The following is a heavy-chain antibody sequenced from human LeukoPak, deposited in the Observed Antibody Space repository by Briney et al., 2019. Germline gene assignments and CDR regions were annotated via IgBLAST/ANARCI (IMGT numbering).Heavy chain of an antibody. CDR3: ARRSIAAWSFDY. Sequence: GASVKVSCKASGYTFTSYDINWVRQATGQGLEWMGWMYPNSGNTGYAQKVQGRVTMTRTTPISTAYMELSSLRSEDTAVYYCARRSIAAWSFDYWGQGTLVTVSS. D-gene: IGHD6-6*01. CDR1: GYTFTSYD. CDR2: MYPNSGNT. V-gene: IGHV1-8*01. J-gene: IGHJ4*02.